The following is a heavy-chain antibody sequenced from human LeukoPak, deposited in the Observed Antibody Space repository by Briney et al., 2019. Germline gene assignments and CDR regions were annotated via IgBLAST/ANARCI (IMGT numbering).Heavy chain of an antibody. D-gene: IGHD6-6*01. CDR3: ARERGSIAALGDY. CDR1: RFTFSSYA. Sequence: PGGSLRLSCAASRFTFSSYAMHWVRQAPGKGLEWVAVISYDGSNKYYADSVKGRFTISRDNSKNTLYLQMNSLRAEDTAVYYCARERGSIAALGDYWGQGTLVTVSS. CDR2: ISYDGSNK. J-gene: IGHJ4*02. V-gene: IGHV3-30-3*01.